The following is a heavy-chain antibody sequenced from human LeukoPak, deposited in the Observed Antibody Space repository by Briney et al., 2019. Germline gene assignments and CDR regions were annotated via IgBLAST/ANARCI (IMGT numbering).Heavy chain of an antibody. J-gene: IGHJ5*02. Sequence: ASVKVSCKASGYTFTSYDINWVRQATGQGLEWMGWMNPNSGNTGYAQKFQGRVTMTRNTSISTAYMELSSLRSEDTAVYYCARVAVAGDWFDPWGRGTLVTVSS. CDR1: GYTFTSYD. V-gene: IGHV1-8*01. D-gene: IGHD6-19*01. CDR2: MNPNSGNT. CDR3: ARVAVAGDWFDP.